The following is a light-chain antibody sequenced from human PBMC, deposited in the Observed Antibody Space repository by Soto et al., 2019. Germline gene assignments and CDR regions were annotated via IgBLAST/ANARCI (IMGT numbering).Light chain of an antibody. CDR1: HGIDRH. J-gene: IGKJ1*01. CDR2: GAS. CDR3: QQTYSNPQT. V-gene: IGKV1-39*01. Sequence: DIQMTQSPPSLSASVGDRVTITCRASHGIDRHLCWYQQKPGQAPKFLIYGASTLQSGVPSRFSGSRSGADFTLTISSLQPEDFATYYCQQTYSNPQTCGQGTKVEIK.